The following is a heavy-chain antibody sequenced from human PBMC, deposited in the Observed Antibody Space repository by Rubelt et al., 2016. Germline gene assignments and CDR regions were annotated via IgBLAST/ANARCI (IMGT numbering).Heavy chain of an antibody. J-gene: IGHJ5*02. D-gene: IGHD3-3*01. CDR3: ATVRPYEAAFDP. V-gene: IGHV1-24*01. Sequence: GKGLEWMGGFDPEARETIYAQKVQGRVTMTEDTSTDIAYMELNSLRSEDTAMYYCATVRPYEAAFDPWGQGTLVTVSS. CDR2: FDPEARET.